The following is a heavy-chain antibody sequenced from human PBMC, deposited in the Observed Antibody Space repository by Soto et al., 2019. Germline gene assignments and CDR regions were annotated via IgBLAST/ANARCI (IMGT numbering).Heavy chain of an antibody. CDR2: IKSKTDGGTT. D-gene: IGHD3-10*01. V-gene: IGHV3-15*07. CDR3: TTDWAQHYGSGSYYNPDWYFDL. J-gene: IGHJ2*01. Sequence: PGGSLRLSCAASGFTFSNAWMNWVRQAPGKGLEWVGRIKSKTDGGTTDYAAPVKGRFTISRDDSKNTLYLQMNSLKTEDTAVYYCTTDWAQHYGSGSYYNPDWYFDLWGRGTLVTVSS. CDR1: GFTFSNAW.